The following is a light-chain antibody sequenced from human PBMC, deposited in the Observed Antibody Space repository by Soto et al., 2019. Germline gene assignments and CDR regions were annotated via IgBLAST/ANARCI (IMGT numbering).Light chain of an antibody. CDR1: ETVATN. J-gene: IGKJ2*01. CDR3: QQRSTWSYT. Sequence: EVVMTQSPATLSVSPGERATLSCRASETVATNLAWYQQKPGQAPRLLISGASTRAAGISDRFRGSGSGTEFTLTISSLRSEDSALYYCQQRSTWSYTFGQGTRLEIK. CDR2: GAS. V-gene: IGKV3-15*01.